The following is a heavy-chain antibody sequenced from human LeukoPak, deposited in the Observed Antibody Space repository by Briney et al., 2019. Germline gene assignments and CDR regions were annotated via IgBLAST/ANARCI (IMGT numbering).Heavy chain of an antibody. V-gene: IGHV3-21*06. Sequence: GGSLRLSCAASGFTFSSYAMSWVRQAPGKGLEWVSSISSSSNYIYYADSVKGRFTISRDNAKNSLYLQMNSLRAEDTAVYYCAELGITMIGGVWGKGTTVTISS. J-gene: IGHJ6*04. CDR3: AELGITMIGGV. D-gene: IGHD3-10*02. CDR2: ISSSSNYI. CDR1: GFTFSSYA.